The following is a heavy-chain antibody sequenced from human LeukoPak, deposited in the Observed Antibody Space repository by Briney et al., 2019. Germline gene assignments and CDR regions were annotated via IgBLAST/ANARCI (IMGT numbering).Heavy chain of an antibody. V-gene: IGHV3-23*01. D-gene: IGHD6-19*01. J-gene: IGHJ5*02. CDR3: AKGKQWLIPNWFDP. CDR2: ISGSGSST. CDR1: GFTFSSYS. Sequence: GGSLRLSCAAPGFTFSSYSMSWVRQTPGKGLEWVSSISGSGSSTNYADSVKGRFTISRDNSKNTLHLQMNSLRADDTAVYYCAKGKQWLIPNWFDPWGQGTLVTVSS.